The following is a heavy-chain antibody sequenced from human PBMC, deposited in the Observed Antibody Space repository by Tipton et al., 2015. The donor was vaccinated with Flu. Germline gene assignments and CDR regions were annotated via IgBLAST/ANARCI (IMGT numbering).Heavy chain of an antibody. CDR3: AKARNPRLVGATPRGWFDP. J-gene: IGHJ5*02. Sequence: GLVKPSQTLSLTCAISGDSVSSNSAAWNWIRQSPSRGLEWLGRTYYKSKWYNDYAVSVKSRIAINADTSKNQFSLQLNSVTPEDTAVYYCAKARNPRLVGATPRGWFDPWAQGTLVIVSS. CDR1: GDSVSSNSAA. CDR2: TYYKSKWYN. V-gene: IGHV6-1*01. D-gene: IGHD1-26*01.